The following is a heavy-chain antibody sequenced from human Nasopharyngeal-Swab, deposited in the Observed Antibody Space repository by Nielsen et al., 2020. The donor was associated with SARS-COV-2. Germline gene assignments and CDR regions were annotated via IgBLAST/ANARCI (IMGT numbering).Heavy chain of an antibody. J-gene: IGHJ4*02. D-gene: IGHD6-19*01. V-gene: IGHV3-23*01. CDR2: ISVSGGST. CDR3: AKDIYSSGWYYFDY. Sequence: SLKFSCAASGFTFSSYAMSWVRQAPGKGLEWVSAISVSGGSTYYPDSVKGRFTISRDNSKNTLYLQMNSLRAEDTAVYYCAKDIYSSGWYYFDYWGQGTLVTVSS. CDR1: GFTFSSYA.